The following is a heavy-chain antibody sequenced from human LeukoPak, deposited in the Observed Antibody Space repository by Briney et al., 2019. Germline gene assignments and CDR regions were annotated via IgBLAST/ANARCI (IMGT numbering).Heavy chain of an antibody. D-gene: IGHD3-22*01. CDR1: GITFRSAW. V-gene: IGHV3-7*01. Sequence: PGGSLRLSCVASGITFRSAWMTWVRQSPGKGLEWVASINDDGSAQYYVGSVKGRFTISRDNAKNSLYLQMNSLRAEDTAVYYCARDSSGYQWGQGTLVTVSS. CDR2: INDDGSAQ. CDR3: ARDSSGYQ. J-gene: IGHJ4*02.